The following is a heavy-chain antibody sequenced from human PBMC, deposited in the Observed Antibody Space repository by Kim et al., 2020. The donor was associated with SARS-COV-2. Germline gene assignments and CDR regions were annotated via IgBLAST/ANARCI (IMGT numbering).Heavy chain of an antibody. D-gene: IGHD3-22*01. Sequence: GGSLRLSCAASGFTFSSYSMNWVRQAPGKGLEWVSYISSSSSTIYYADSVKGRFTISRDNAKNSLYLQMNSLRDEDTAVYYCARDDINYYDSSGYSFDIWGQGTMVTVSS. J-gene: IGHJ3*02. V-gene: IGHV3-48*02. CDR3: ARDDINYYDSSGYSFDI. CDR1: GFTFSSYS. CDR2: ISSSSSTI.